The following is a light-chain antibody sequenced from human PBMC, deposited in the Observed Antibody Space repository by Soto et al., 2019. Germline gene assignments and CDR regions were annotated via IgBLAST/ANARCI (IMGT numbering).Light chain of an antibody. CDR2: EVS. Sequence: QSALTQPPSASGSPRQSVTISCTGTSSDVGGYNYVSWYQQHPGKAPKRMIYEVSKRPSGVPDRFSGSKSGNTASLTVSGLQAEDEADDYCSSYAGTNVVVFGGGTKLTVL. CDR3: SSYAGTNVVV. J-gene: IGLJ2*01. V-gene: IGLV2-8*01. CDR1: SSDVGGYNY.